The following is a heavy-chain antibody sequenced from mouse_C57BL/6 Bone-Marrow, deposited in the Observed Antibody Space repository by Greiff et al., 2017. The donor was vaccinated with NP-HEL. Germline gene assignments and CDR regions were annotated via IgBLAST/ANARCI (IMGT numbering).Heavy chain of an antibody. D-gene: IGHD2-4*01. CDR2: ISDGGSYT. CDR3: ARDYYDYDEDWYFDV. J-gene: IGHJ1*03. CDR1: GFTFSSYA. V-gene: IGHV5-4*01. Sequence: DVMLVESGGGLVKPGGSLKLSCAASGFTFSSYAMSWVRQTPEKRLEWVATISDGGSYTYYPDNVKGRFTISRDNAKNNLYLQMSHLKSEDTAMYYCARDYYDYDEDWYFDVWGTGTTVTVSS.